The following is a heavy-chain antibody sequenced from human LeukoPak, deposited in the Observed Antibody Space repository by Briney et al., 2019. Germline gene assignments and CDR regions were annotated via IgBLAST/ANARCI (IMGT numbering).Heavy chain of an antibody. D-gene: IGHD6-6*01. CDR1: GYTFTSYY. CDR3: ARGGNDIAARYYYYGMDV. Sequence: GASVKVSCKASGYTFTSYYMHWVRQAPGQGLEWMGIINPSGGSTSYAQKFQGRVTMTRDTSTSTVYMELSSLRSEDTAVYYCARGGNDIAARYYYYGMDVWGQGTTVTVSS. J-gene: IGHJ6*02. CDR2: INPSGGST. V-gene: IGHV1-46*01.